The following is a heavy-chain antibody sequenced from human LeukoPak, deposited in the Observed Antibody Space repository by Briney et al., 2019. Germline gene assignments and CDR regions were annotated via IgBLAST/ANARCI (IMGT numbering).Heavy chain of an antibody. CDR3: ARNSGWLNWFDP. D-gene: IGHD6-19*01. CDR2: IIPILGIA. V-gene: IGHV1-69*04. Sequence: GSSVKVSCKASGGTFSSYAISWVRQAPGQGLEWMGRIIPILGIANYAQKFQGRVTITADKSTSTAYMELSSLRSEDTAVYYCARNSGWLNWFDPWGQGTLVTVSS. CDR1: GGTFSSYA. J-gene: IGHJ5*02.